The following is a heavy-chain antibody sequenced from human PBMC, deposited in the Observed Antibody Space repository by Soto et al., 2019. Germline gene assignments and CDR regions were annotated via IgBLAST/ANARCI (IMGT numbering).Heavy chain of an antibody. J-gene: IGHJ5*02. V-gene: IGHV1-69*12. CDR3: ARLGDYGDPNWFDP. CDR2: IIPIFGTA. D-gene: IGHD4-17*01. Sequence: QVQLVQSGAEVKKPGSSVKVSCKASGGTFSSYAISWVRQAPGQGLEWMGGIIPIFGTANYAQKFQGRVTITAHESTSPAYMELSSLRSEDTAVYYCARLGDYGDPNWFDPWGQGTLVTVSS. CDR1: GGTFSSYA.